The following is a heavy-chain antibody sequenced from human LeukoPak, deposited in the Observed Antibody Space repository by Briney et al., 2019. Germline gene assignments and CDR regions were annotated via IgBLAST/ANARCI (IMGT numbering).Heavy chain of an antibody. V-gene: IGHV3-30*04. CDR3: ARDRPYSYQPGGY. D-gene: IGHD2-2*01. CDR2: ISYDGGDK. CDR1: GFAFTTYA. J-gene: IGHJ4*02. Sequence: GGSLRLSCAASGFAFTTYAMHWVRQAPGKGLEWGAFISYDGGDKYYAESVKGRFTISRDNSKNTLYLQMNSLRADATAVYYGARDRPYSYQPGGYSGQGTLVTVYS.